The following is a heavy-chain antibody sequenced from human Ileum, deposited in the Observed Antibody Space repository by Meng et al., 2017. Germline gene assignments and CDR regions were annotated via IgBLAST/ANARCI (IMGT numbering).Heavy chain of an antibody. D-gene: IGHD1-26*01. CDR2: IHHSGST. Sequence: QGQLQESGPGLLKPSGTLSLPCAVSGGSISTSDWWSGVRQPPGKGLEWIGEIHHSGSTNYNPSLKSRVTISVDKSKNQFSLKLNSVTAADTAVYYCAREWSGSYRHFDYWGQGTLVTVSS. V-gene: IGHV4-4*02. J-gene: IGHJ4*02. CDR1: GGSISTSDW. CDR3: AREWSGSYRHFDY.